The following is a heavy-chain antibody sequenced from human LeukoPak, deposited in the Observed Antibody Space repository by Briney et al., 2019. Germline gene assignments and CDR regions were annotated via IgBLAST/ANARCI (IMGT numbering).Heavy chain of an antibody. CDR2: IYHSGST. CDR1: GYSISSGYY. CDR3: ARSQRPDWLLTAPPDYFDY. Sequence: PSETLSLTCAVSGYSISSGYYWGWIRQPPGKGLEWIGSIYHSGSTYYNPSLKIRVTISVDTSKNQFSLKLSSVTAADTAVYYCARSQRPDWLLTAPPDYFDYWGQGTLVTVSS. J-gene: IGHJ4*02. V-gene: IGHV4-38-2*01. D-gene: IGHD3/OR15-3a*01.